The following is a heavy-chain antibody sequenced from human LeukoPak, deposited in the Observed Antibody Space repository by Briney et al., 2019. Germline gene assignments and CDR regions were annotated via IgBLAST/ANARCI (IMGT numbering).Heavy chain of an antibody. CDR1: GSIFTRNW. D-gene: IGHD4-23*01. V-gene: IGHV5-51*01. CDR2: IYPGDSDT. Sequence: GASLQISCEGSGSIFTRNWIGWVRQLPGKGLEWMAIIYPGDSDTKYSPSFQGQVTISADKYINTPYLQWSSLKASDTAMYYCARRVVNNRNWYFDLWGRGTLVTVSS. J-gene: IGHJ2*01. CDR3: ARRVVNNRNWYFDL.